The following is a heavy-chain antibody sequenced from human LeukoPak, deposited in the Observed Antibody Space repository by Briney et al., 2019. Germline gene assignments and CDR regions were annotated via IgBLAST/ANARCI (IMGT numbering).Heavy chain of an antibody. Sequence: ASVKVSCKASGYTFTSYYMHWVRQAPGQGLEWMGWMNPNSGNTGYAQKFQGRVTITRNTSISTAYMELSSLRSEDTAVYYCARGRPYYDFWSGYHNPLYYYYYMDVWGKGTTVTVSS. J-gene: IGHJ6*03. CDR2: MNPNSGNT. V-gene: IGHV1-8*03. D-gene: IGHD3-3*01. CDR3: ARGRPYYDFWSGYHNPLYYYYYMDV. CDR1: GYTFTSYY.